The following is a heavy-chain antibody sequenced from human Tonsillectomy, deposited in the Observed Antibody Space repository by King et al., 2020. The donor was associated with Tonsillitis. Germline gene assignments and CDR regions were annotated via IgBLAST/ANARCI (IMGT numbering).Heavy chain of an antibody. CDR3: ARDESSGWYNY. J-gene: IGHJ4*02. D-gene: IGHD6-19*01. CDR1: GFTFSSSG. V-gene: IGHV3-33*08. CDR2: IWDYVNNT. Sequence: VQLVESGGGVVQPGRSLRLSCSAFGFTFSSSGMHWVRQAPGKGLEGVAVIWDYVNNTYYADTVKGLCTISRDNSKNTLYLQMHSLRAEDTAVYYCARDESSGWYNYWGQGTLVTVSS.